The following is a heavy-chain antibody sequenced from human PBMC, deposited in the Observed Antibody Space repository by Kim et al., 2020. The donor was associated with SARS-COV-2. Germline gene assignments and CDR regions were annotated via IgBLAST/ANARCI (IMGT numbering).Heavy chain of an antibody. CDR1: GFTFSSYA. J-gene: IGHJ4*02. V-gene: IGHV3-23*01. D-gene: IGHD5-12*01. CDR2: ISGSGGST. CDR3: AKDGDRDGYNYYFDY. Sequence: GGSLRLSCAASGFTFSSYAMSWVRQAPGKGLEWVSAISGSGGSTYYADSVKGRFTISRDNSKNTLYLQMNSLRAEDTAVYYCAKDGDRDGYNYYFDYWGQGTLVTVSS.